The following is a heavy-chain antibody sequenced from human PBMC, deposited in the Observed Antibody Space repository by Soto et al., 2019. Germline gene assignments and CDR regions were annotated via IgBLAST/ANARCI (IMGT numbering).Heavy chain of an antibody. D-gene: IGHD2-2*02. CDR3: ARGYCSSSSCYKGFDY. Sequence: GESLKISCKGSGYSFTSYWIAWVRQMPGKGLEWMGIIYPDDSDTRYSPSFQGQVTISADKSISTAYLQWSSLKASDTAMYYCARGYCSSSSCYKGFDYWGQGTLVTVSS. CDR2: IYPDDSDT. J-gene: IGHJ4*02. V-gene: IGHV5-51*01. CDR1: GYSFTSYW.